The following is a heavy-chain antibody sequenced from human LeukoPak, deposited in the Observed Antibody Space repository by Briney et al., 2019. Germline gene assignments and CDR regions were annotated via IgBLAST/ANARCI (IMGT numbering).Heavy chain of an antibody. V-gene: IGHV4-59*08. CDR2: IYYSGST. Sequence: SETLSLACTVSGVSISGYYWSWIRQPPGKGLEWIGDIYYSGSTNYNPSLKSRVTISVDTSKSQISLKLSSVTAADTAVYYCARRYCSSISCSYPFDPWGQGTLVTASS. CDR1: GVSISGYY. CDR3: ARRYCSSISCSYPFDP. D-gene: IGHD2-2*01. J-gene: IGHJ5*02.